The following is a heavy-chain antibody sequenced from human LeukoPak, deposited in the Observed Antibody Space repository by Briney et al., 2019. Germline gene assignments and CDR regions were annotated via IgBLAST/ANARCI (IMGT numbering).Heavy chain of an antibody. CDR1: GFTFSSYA. CDR2: ISYDGSNK. D-gene: IGHD6-19*01. Sequence: GGSLRLSCAASGFTFSSYAMHWVRQAPGKGLEWVAVISYDGSNKYYADSVKGRFTISRDNSKNTLYLQMNSLRAEDTAVYYCARELRRISYSSGWYRDFDYWGQGTLVTVSS. V-gene: IGHV3-30-3*01. CDR3: ARELRRISYSSGWYRDFDY. J-gene: IGHJ4*02.